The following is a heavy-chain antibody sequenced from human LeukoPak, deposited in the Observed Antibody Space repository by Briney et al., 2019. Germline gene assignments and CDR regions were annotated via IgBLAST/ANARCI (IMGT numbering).Heavy chain of an antibody. CDR3: AKDSSSGYARGYFDY. V-gene: IGHV3-23*01. CDR2: IDYSGGST. D-gene: IGHD6-19*01. Sequence: GGSLRLSCTASGFTLSSYEMSWLRQAPGEGLEWVSSIDYSGGSTYCADSVKGRFTISRDNSKNTLYLQMNSLRAEDTAVYYCAKDSSSGYARGYFDYWGQGTLVTISS. J-gene: IGHJ4*02. CDR1: GFTLSSYE.